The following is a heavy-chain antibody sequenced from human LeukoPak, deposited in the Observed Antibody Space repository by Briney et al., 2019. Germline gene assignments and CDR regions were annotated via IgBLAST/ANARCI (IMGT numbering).Heavy chain of an antibody. CDR1: GGSISSYY. CDR3: ARGHGAVALYYFDY. D-gene: IGHD6-19*01. CDR2: INHSGST. Sequence: PSETLSLTCTVSGGSISSYYWSWIRQPPGKGLEWIGEINHSGSTNYNPSLKSRVTISVDTSKNQFSLKLSSVTAADTAVYYCARGHGAVALYYFDYWGQGTLVTVSS. V-gene: IGHV4-34*01. J-gene: IGHJ4*02.